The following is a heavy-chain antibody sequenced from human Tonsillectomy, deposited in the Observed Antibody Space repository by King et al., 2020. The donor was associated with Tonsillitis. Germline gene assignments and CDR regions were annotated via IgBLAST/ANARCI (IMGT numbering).Heavy chain of an antibody. D-gene: IGHD4-17*01. V-gene: IGHV3-21*01. Sequence: VQLVESGGGLVKPGGSLRLSCAASGFTFSSYSMNWVRQAPGKGLEWVSFISSSSSYIYYADSVKGRFTISRDNAKNSLYLQMNSLRAEDTAVYYCARGRGATVTSTGTYFDFWGQGTLVHVSS. CDR3: ARGRGATVTSTGTYFDF. CDR1: GFTFSSYS. J-gene: IGHJ4*02. CDR2: ISSSSSYI.